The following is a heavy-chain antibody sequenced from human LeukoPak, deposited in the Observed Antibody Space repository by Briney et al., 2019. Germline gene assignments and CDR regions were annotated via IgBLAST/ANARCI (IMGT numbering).Heavy chain of an antibody. D-gene: IGHD2-2*01. CDR3: ARPXCSXTSCDTYYFDY. CDR2: IYPGDSDT. CDR1: GYSFTSYW. J-gene: IGHJ4*02. V-gene: IGHV5-51*01. Sequence: GESLKISCKGSGYSFTSYWIGWVRQMPGKGLEWMGIIYPGDSDTRYSPSFQGQATISADKSISTAYLQWSSLKASDTAMYYCARPXCSXTSCDTYYFDYWGQGTLVTVSS.